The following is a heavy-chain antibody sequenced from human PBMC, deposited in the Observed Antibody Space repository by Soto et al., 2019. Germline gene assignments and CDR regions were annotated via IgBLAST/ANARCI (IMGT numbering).Heavy chain of an antibody. Sequence: SETLSLTCTVSGGSISSGSFYWTWIRQHPGKGLEFIGYIYYSGDTYYNPSLRSRVIISLDTSKSQFSLRLNSVTAADTAVYYCAREWSGGRRDGNPDKYYGMDVWGQGTKVTVS. CDR3: AREWSGGRRDGNPDKYYGMDV. CDR1: GGSISSGSFY. CDR2: IYYSGDT. J-gene: IGHJ6*02. D-gene: IGHD2-15*01. V-gene: IGHV4-31*03.